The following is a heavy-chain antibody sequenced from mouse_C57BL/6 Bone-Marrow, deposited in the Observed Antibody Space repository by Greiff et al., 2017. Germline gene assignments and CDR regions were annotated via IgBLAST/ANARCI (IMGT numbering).Heavy chain of an antibody. CDR3: TRWDYGDGGDASYWYFDV. V-gene: IGHV1-15*01. Sequence: QVQLQQSGAELVRPGASVTLSCKASGYTFTDYEMHWVKQTPVHGLEWIGAIDPETGGTAYNQKFKGKAILTADKSSSTAYMELRSLTSEDSAVYYCTRWDYGDGGDASYWYFDVWGTGTTVTVSS. CDR2: IDPETGGT. J-gene: IGHJ1*03. D-gene: IGHD2-13*01. CDR1: GYTFTDYE.